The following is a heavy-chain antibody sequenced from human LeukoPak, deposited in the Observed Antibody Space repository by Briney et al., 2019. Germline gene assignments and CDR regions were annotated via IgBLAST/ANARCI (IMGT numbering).Heavy chain of an antibody. J-gene: IGHJ3*02. Sequence: SQTLSLTCTVSGXSIRSGAYFWSWIRQRPGKGPEWIWYIHYSGSAYYNPSLKSRITVSVDTTKNQFSLKLSSVTAADTALYYCARERDSNYYDSRGYSDAFDIWGQGTMVTVSS. CDR3: ARERDSNYYDSRGYSDAFDI. V-gene: IGHV4-31*03. D-gene: IGHD3-22*01. CDR2: IHYSGSA. CDR1: GXSIRSGAYF.